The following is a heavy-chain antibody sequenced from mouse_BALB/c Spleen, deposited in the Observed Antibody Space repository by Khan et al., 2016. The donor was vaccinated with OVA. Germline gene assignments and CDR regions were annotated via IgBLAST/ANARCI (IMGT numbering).Heavy chain of an antibody. Sequence: QVQLQQSGAELARPGASVKMSYKASGYTFTSYTIHWIKLRPGQGLEWIGFINPSNGYTNYNQKFKDKATLTADKSSTTVYMQLSSLTSDDSAVYTWVRDGAYHRNDGWFAYWGQGTLVTVSA. CDR1: GYTFTSYT. CDR3: VRDGAYHRNDGWFAY. V-gene: IGHV1-4*01. J-gene: IGHJ3*01. CDR2: INPSNGYT. D-gene: IGHD2-14*01.